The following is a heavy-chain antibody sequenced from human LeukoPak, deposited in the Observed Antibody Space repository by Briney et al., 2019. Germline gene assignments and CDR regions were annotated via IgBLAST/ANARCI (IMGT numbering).Heavy chain of an antibody. CDR1: GFTLSDHW. V-gene: IGHV3-74*03. CDR2: VASDASQT. D-gene: IGHD5-12*01. CDR3: VKGGHKLDIQTTHYYYGLDV. J-gene: IGHJ6*02. Sequence: SGGSLRLSCVASGFTLSDHWMYWVRQGPSRGLAHVSRVASDASQTTYADSVKGRFTISRDDAKNTMYLQMNSLRVEDTAVYYCVKGGHKLDIQTTHYYYGLDVWGQGTTVAVS.